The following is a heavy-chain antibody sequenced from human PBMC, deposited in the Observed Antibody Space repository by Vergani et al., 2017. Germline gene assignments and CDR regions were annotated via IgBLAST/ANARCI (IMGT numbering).Heavy chain of an antibody. J-gene: IGHJ4*02. Sequence: QVQLVQSGAEVKKPGSSVKVSCKASGGTFTGYYMHWVRQAPGQGLEWMGWINPNSGGTNYAQKFQGWVTMTRDTSISTAYMELSRLRSDDTAVYYCARSSVVAAQTIDYWGQGTLVTVSS. D-gene: IGHD2-15*01. CDR3: ARSSVVAAQTIDY. V-gene: IGHV1-2*04. CDR2: INPNSGGT. CDR1: GGTFTGYY.